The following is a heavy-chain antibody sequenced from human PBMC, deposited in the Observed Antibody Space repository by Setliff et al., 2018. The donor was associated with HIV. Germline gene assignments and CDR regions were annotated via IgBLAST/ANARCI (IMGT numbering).Heavy chain of an antibody. V-gene: IGHV4-4*07. D-gene: IGHD3-10*01. CDR3: ARRFGEVYDWIDP. CDR2: IYSTGST. Sequence: SETLSLTCIVSGGSISDYYWSWIRQPAGKGLEWIGRIYSTGSTTYNPSLKGRVTISLDTSKNRFSLKLNSVTAADTAVYYCARRFGEVYDWIDPWGQGTLVTVSS. J-gene: IGHJ5*02. CDR1: GGSISDYY.